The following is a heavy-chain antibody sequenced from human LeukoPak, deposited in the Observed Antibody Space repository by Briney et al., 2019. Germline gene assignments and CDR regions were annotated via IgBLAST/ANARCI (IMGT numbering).Heavy chain of an antibody. V-gene: IGHV1-18*01. Sequence: ASVKVSCKASGYTFTSYGISWVRQAPGQGLEWMGWISAYNGDTHYAQKFQGRVTMTTETSTSTAYMELRSLRSDDTAVYYCARVYYYDSSGDAFDIWGQGTMVTVSS. D-gene: IGHD3-22*01. CDR3: ARVYYYDSSGDAFDI. CDR2: ISAYNGDT. CDR1: GYTFTSYG. J-gene: IGHJ3*02.